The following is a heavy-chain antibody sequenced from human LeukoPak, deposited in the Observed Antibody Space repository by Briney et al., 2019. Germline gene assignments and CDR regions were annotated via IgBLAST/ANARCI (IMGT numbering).Heavy chain of an antibody. D-gene: IGHD2-21*02. J-gene: IGHJ6*02. Sequence: PGRSLRLSCAASGFSFSRYSMNWVRQAPGKGLEWVSYIGSITDGITHYADSVKGRFTISRDNSKSMLYVQMNSLRAEDTALYYCAKFSRDSDSYFPYGMDVWGQGTTVTVSS. CDR1: GFSFSRYS. CDR3: AKFSRDSDSYFPYGMDV. CDR2: IGSITDGIT. V-gene: IGHV3-48*01.